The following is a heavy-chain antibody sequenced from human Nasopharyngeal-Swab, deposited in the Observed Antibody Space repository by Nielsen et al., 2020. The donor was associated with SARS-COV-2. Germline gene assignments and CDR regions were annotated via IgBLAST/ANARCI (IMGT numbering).Heavy chain of an antibody. Sequence: GESLKISCAASGFTFSSYDMHWVRQVTVKGLEWVSVIYSAGQTNYADSVKGRFTISRDNSKNTLYLQMNSLRAEDTAVYYCARGVGVDDFWSGRFDYWGQGTLVTVSS. V-gene: IGHV3-53*01. CDR2: IYSAGQT. D-gene: IGHD3-3*01. CDR1: GFTFSSYD. J-gene: IGHJ4*02. CDR3: ARGVGVDDFWSGRFDY.